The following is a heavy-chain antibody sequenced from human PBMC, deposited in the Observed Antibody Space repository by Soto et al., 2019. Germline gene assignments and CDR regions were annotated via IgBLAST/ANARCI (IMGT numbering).Heavy chain of an antibody. CDR2: IYYSGST. V-gene: IGHV4-39*01. CDR3: ASGRSTSCCPVDY. D-gene: IGHD2-2*01. J-gene: IGHJ4*02. Sequence: SETLSLTCTVSGGSISSSSYYWGWIRQPPGKGLEWIGSIYYSGSTYYNPSLKSRVTISVDTSKNQFSLKLSSVTAADTAVYYCASGRSTSCCPVDYWGQGTLVTVSS. CDR1: GGSISSSSYY.